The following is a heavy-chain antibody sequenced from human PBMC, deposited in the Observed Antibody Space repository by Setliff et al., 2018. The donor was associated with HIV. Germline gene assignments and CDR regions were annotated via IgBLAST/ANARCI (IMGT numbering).Heavy chain of an antibody. Sequence: SETLSLTCTVSGGSISSDDYYWGWIRQSPGKGLEWIGSIYHSGSTQYNPSLKSRVTISVDTPKNQFSLKLSSVTAADTAVYYCASSPAWRSDYGLHTFDYWGQGTLVTAPQ. CDR2: IYHSGST. CDR3: ASSPAWRSDYGLHTFDY. J-gene: IGHJ4*02. V-gene: IGHV4-39*07. D-gene: IGHD4-17*01. CDR1: GGSISSDDYY.